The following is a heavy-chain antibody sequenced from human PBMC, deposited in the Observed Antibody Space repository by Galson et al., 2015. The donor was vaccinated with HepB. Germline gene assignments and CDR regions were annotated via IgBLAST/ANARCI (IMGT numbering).Heavy chain of an antibody. CDR1: GFTFSSYG. V-gene: IGHV3-30*18. J-gene: IGHJ4*02. CDR3: AKDHEEGGSSSSTTFDY. D-gene: IGHD6-6*01. CDR2: ISYDGSNK. Sequence: SLRLSCAASGFTFSSYGMHWVRQAPGKGLEWVAVISYDGSNKYYADSVKGRFTISGDNSKNTLYLQMNSLRAEDTALYYCAKDHEEGGSSSSTTFDYWGQGTLVTVSS.